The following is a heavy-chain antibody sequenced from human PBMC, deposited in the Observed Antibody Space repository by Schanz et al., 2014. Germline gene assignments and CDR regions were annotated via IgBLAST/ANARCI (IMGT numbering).Heavy chain of an antibody. CDR2: IYSSGST. Sequence: EVRLVESGGGLVQPGGSLRLSCVASGFNFYTSAMTWVRQAPGKGLEWVSTIYSSGSTYYADSVRGRFTISRDNSKSMLFLEMSSLRVEDTAVYYCVREENYPSFLGYYYYMDVWGKGTSVTVSS. CDR1: GFNFYTSA. CDR3: VREENYPSFLGYYYYMDV. J-gene: IGHJ6*03. D-gene: IGHD3-10*01. V-gene: IGHV3-66*02.